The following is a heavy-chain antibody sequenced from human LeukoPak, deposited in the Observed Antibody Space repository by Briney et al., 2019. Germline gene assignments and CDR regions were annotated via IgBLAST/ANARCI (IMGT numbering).Heavy chain of an antibody. V-gene: IGHV4-61*01. CDR3: ARTTLAGDLLFDP. J-gene: IGHJ5*02. CDR1: GYSISSGYY. D-gene: IGHD2-21*02. CDR2: IYYSGST. Sequence: SETLSLTCSVSGYSISSGYYWGWIRQPPGKGLEWIGYIYYSGSTNYNPSLKSRVTISVDTSKNQFSLKLSSVTAADTAVYYCARTTLAGDLLFDPWGQGTLVTVSS.